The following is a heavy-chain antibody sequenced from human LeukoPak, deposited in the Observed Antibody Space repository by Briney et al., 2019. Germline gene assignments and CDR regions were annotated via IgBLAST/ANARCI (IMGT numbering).Heavy chain of an antibody. Sequence: ASVKVSCKASGYTFTNYGLVWVRQAPGQGLEWLGWISTYNGHTKYTQKLQGRVTMTTDTSTSTAYMELRSLRSADTAVYYCARGAPPRRSYDSSGYYSYYFDYWGQGTLVTVSS. CDR1: GYTFTNYG. CDR2: ISTYNGHT. D-gene: IGHD3-22*01. CDR3: ARGAPPRRSYDSSGYYSYYFDY. J-gene: IGHJ4*02. V-gene: IGHV1-18*01.